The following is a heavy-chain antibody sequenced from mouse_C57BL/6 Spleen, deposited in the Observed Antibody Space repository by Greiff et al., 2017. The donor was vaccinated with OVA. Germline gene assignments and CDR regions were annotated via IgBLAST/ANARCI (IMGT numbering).Heavy chain of an antibody. CDR1: GYSITSGYY. V-gene: IGHV3-6*01. CDR3: AREGGYDGYYYAMDY. D-gene: IGHD2-3*01. Sequence: VQLKQSGPGLVKPSQSLSLTCSVTGYSITSGYYWNWIRQFPGNKLEWMGYISYDGSNNYNPPLKNRISITRDTSKNQFFLKLNSVTTEDTATYYCAREGGYDGYYYAMDYWGQGTSVTVSS. J-gene: IGHJ4*01. CDR2: ISYDGSN.